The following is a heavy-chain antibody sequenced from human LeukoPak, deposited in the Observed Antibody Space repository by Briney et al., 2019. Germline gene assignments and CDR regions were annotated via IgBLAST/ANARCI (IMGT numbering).Heavy chain of an antibody. D-gene: IGHD4-17*01. J-gene: IGHJ4*02. CDR1: GFISRHYA. CDR3: ARNDYGTYYFDY. Sequence: TGRSLRLSCAASGFISRHYAVHWVRQAPGKGLEWVAIISYDGSKKYYTDSVKGRFAISRDNSKDTLFLQMNSLRADDTAVYYCARNDYGTYYFDYWGQGTLVTVSS. CDR2: ISYDGSKK. V-gene: IGHV3-30*09.